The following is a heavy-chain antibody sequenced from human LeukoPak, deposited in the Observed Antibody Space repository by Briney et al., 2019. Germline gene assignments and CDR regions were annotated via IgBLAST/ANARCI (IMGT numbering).Heavy chain of an antibody. CDR1: GYTFSSYG. CDR3: ARRQGTSLNFDY. D-gene: IGHD1-1*01. V-gene: IGHV1-18*01. CDR2: INAYNGNT. Sequence: ASVKVSCKASGYTFSSYGFSWVRQAPGQGLEWMGWINAYNGNTNYAQNLQGRVTMTTDTSTSTAYMELRSLRSDDTAVYYCARRQGTSLNFDYWGQGTLVTVSS. J-gene: IGHJ4*02.